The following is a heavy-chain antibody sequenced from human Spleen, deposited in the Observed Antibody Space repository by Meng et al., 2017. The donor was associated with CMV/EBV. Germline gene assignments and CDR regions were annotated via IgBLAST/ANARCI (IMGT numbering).Heavy chain of an antibody. D-gene: IGHD3-10*01. Sequence: SGYNSAGHYLHWVRQAPGQGLEWMGRINPKRGGTENAQKFQGRVTMTRDTSVSTAYMELTSLRSDDTAIYYCARDPYYGSGSYNYFDNWGQGTLVTVSS. CDR3: ARDPYYGSGSYNYFDN. V-gene: IGHV1-2*06. J-gene: IGHJ4*02. CDR2: INPKRGGT. CDR1: GYNSAGHY.